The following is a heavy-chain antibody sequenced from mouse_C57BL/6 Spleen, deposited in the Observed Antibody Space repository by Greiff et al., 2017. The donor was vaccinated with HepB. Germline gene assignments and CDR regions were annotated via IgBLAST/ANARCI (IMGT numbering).Heavy chain of an antibody. D-gene: IGHD2-4*01. CDR3: ARGRGDYDGFAY. CDR2: ISDGGSYT. J-gene: IGHJ3*01. CDR1: GFTFSSYA. V-gene: IGHV5-4*01. Sequence: EVQVVESGGGLVKPGGSLKLSCAASGFTFSSYAMSWVRQTPEKRLEWVATISDGGSYTYYPDNVKGRFTISRDNAKNNLYLQMSHLKSEDTAMYYCARGRGDYDGFAYWGQGTLVTVSA.